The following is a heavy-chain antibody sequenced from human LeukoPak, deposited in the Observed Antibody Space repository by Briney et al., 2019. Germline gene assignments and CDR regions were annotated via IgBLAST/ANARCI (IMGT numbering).Heavy chain of an antibody. CDR2: INPNSGGT. CDR1: GYTFTGYY. CDR3: AREDCSSTSCMDV. V-gene: IGHV1-2*02. Sequence: GASVKVSCKASGYTFTGYYMHWVRQAPGQGLEWMGWINPNSGGTNYAQKFQGRVTMTRDTSTSTVYMELSSLRSEDTAVYYCAREDCSSTSCMDVWGKGTTVTISS. J-gene: IGHJ6*03. D-gene: IGHD2-2*01.